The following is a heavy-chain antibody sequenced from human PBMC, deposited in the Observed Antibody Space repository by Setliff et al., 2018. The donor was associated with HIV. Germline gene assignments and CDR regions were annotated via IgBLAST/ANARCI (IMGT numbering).Heavy chain of an antibody. CDR1: GYSISSGYY. V-gene: IGHV4-38-2*01. D-gene: IGHD3-22*01. CDR2: IYHNGIT. J-gene: IGHJ4*02. CDR3: ARSRGNYDSSGYYRWDTFDS. Sequence: PSETLSLTCGVSGYSISSGYYWGWIRQPPGKGLEWIGSIYHNGITYYNPSLKSRVTISVDTSKNQFSLKLTSVTATDTAVYYCARSRGNYDSSGYYRWDTFDSWGQGTLVTVSS.